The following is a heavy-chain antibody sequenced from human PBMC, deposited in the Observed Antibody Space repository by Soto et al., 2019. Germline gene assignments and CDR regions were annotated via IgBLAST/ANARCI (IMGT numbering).Heavy chain of an antibody. Sequence: PGGSLTLSCAPSVFTFRTYSMNWVRQAPGKGLEWVSYISSSSSTIYNADSVKGRFTISRDNAKNLLYLRMNSLRDEDTAVYYCARVPVSSSGWPDYWGQGTLVTVSS. D-gene: IGHD6-19*01. V-gene: IGHV3-48*02. CDR3: ARVPVSSSGWPDY. J-gene: IGHJ4*02. CDR2: ISSSSSTI. CDR1: VFTFRTYS.